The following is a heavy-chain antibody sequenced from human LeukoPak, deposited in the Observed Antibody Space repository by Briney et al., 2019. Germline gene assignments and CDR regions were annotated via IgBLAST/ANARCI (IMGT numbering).Heavy chain of an antibody. V-gene: IGHV3-48*03. J-gene: IGHJ6*04. D-gene: IGHD5-12*01. CDR3: ARKDYGGYAYYYYGLDV. CDR1: GFTFSSYE. Sequence: GGSLRLSCAPSGFTFSSYEMNWVRQAPGKGLDGVSYISSSGSTKYYADSVKGRFTISRDNGQNSLYLQMNRLRDEDTAVYYCARKDYGGYAYYYYGLDVWGKGTTVTVSS. CDR2: ISSSGSTK.